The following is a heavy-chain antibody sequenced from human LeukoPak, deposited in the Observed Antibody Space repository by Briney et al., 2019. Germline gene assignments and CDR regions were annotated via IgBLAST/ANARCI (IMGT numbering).Heavy chain of an antibody. V-gene: IGHV5-51*01. CDR1: GYRFTSYW. CDR2: IYPGDSDT. Sequence: GESLKISCKGSGYRFTSYWIGWVRQMPGKGLEWMGSIYPGDSDTRCRPSFQGQVTISADKSISTAYLQWSSLRASDTAMYYCARHASSVSWFDPWGQGTLVTVSS. J-gene: IGHJ5*02. CDR3: ARHASSVSWFDP.